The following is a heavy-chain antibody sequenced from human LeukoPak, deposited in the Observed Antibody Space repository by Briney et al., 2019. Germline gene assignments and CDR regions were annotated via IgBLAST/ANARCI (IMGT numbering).Heavy chain of an antibody. J-gene: IGHJ4*02. CDR3: AGSPNRDYFDH. V-gene: IGHV1-2*02. CDR2: IKGKRGDT. D-gene: IGHD2-21*01. CDR1: GYTFTDYY. Sequence: ASVKVSCKASGYTFTDYYMHWVRQAPGQGPEWMGWIKGKRGDTQSAQKFQGRVTMTSDTSISTAYMELSSLRSDDTAVYYCAGSPNRDYFDHWGQGTLVTVSS.